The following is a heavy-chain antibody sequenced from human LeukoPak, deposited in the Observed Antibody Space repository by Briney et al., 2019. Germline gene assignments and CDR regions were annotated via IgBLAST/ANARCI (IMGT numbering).Heavy chain of an antibody. CDR3: ARGAYDILTGYYQIDY. CDR1: GGSFSGYY. Sequence: SGTLSLTCAVYGGSFSGYYWSWIRQPPGKGLEWIGEINHSGSTNYNPSLKSRVTISVDTSKNQFSLKLSSVTAADTAVYYCARGAYDILTGYYQIDYWGQGTLVTVSS. D-gene: IGHD3-9*01. J-gene: IGHJ4*02. CDR2: INHSGST. V-gene: IGHV4-34*01.